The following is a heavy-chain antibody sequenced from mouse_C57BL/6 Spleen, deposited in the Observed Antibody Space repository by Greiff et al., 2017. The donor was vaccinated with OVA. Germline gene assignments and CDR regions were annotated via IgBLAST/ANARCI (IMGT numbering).Heavy chain of an antibody. D-gene: IGHD4-1*01. V-gene: IGHV3-6*01. CDR3: AREGSLGPHFDY. J-gene: IGHJ2*01. CDR2: ISYDGSN. Sequence: ESGPGLVKPSQSLSLTCSVTGYSITSGYYWNWIRQFPGNKLEWMGYISYDGSNNYNPSLKNRISITHDTAKKQFCLRLNSVTTEDTATYDGAREGSLGPHFDYWGQGTTLTVSS. CDR1: GYSITSGYY.